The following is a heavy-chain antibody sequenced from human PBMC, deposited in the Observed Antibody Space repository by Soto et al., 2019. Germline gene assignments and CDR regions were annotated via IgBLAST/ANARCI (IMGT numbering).Heavy chain of an antibody. CDR1: GFTFSSYA. CDR2: ISYDGSNK. CDR3: VKDRYIDH. V-gene: IGHV3-30*14. Sequence: LRLSCAASGFTFSSYAMHWVRQAPGKGLEWVAVISYDGSNKYYADSAKGRFTISRDNSKTTLYLQMSSLRPEDTAIYYCVKDRYIDHWGQGTLVTVSS. J-gene: IGHJ4*02.